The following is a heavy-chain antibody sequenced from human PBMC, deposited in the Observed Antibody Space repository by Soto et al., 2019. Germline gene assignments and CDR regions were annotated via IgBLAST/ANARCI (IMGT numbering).Heavy chain of an antibody. CDR3: ARDGSNSSLSDDAFDI. J-gene: IGHJ3*02. D-gene: IGHD2-2*01. Sequence: GGSLRLSCAASGFTFSSYGMHWVRQAPGKGLEWVAVIWYDGSNKYYADSVKGRFTISRDNSKNTLYLQMNSLGAEDTAVYYCARDGSNSSLSDDAFDICRQGTMVTVSS. CDR1: GFTFSSYG. V-gene: IGHV3-33*01. CDR2: IWYDGSNK.